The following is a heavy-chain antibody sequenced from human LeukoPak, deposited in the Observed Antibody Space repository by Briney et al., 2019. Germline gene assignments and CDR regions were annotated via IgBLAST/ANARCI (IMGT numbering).Heavy chain of an antibody. CDR3: ARLDNPGSLFDY. V-gene: IGHV4-39*07. CDR1: GGSISSSNYY. D-gene: IGHD1-1*01. J-gene: IGHJ4*02. CDR2: IYYSGST. Sequence: SETLSLTCTVSGGSISSSNYYWGWIRQPPGKGLEWIGNIYYSGSTYYNPSLKSRVTISVDTSKNQFSLKLSSLTAADTAVYYCARLDNPGSLFDYWGQGTLVTVSS.